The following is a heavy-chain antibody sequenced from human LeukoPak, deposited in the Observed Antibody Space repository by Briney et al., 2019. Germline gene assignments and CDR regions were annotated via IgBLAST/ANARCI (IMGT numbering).Heavy chain of an antibody. CDR1: GFTVSRNY. Sequence: GGSLRLSCAASGFTVSRNYMNWVRQAPGKGLEWVSLIYSDGSTYYADSVNGRFTISRDNSNNTLYLQMNSLRAEDTAVYYCARRAGITYYFDYWGQGTLVTVSS. CDR3: ARRAGITYYFDY. D-gene: IGHD3-10*01. CDR2: IYSDGST. V-gene: IGHV3-53*01. J-gene: IGHJ4*02.